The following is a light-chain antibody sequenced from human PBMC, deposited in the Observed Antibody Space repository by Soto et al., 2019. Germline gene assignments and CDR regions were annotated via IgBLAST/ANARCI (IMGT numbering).Light chain of an antibody. CDR1: QSVSSNS. CDR3: QQYGTSLRT. Sequence: EIVLTQSPATLSLSPGETATLSCGASQSVSSNSLAWYQQKPGLAPRLLIYDASRRATGIPARFSGSGSGTDFSLTISRLEPEDFAVYYCQQYGTSLRTFGQGTKVEVK. CDR2: DAS. V-gene: IGKV3D-20*01. J-gene: IGKJ1*01.